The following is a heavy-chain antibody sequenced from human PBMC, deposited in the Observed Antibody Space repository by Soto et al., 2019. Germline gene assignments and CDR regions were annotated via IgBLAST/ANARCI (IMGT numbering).Heavy chain of an antibody. D-gene: IGHD4-17*01. CDR2: ISYDGSNK. CDR1: GFTSRTLP. J-gene: IGHJ4*02. V-gene: IGHV3-30-3*01. CDR3: ARALTTVVTPYYFDY. Sequence: GGSLRLSCAASGFTSRTLPCPWSGQPQGKGLEWVAVISYDGSNKYYADSVKGRFTISRDNSKNTLYLQMNSLRAEDTAVYFCARALTTVVTPYYFDYWGQGTLVTVSS.